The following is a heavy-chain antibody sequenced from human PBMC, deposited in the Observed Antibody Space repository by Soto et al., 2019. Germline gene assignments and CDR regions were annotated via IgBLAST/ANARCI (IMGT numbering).Heavy chain of an antibody. J-gene: IGHJ4*02. Sequence: PSETLSLTCAVYVGSFSGYYSWIRQPPGKGLEWIGEIKQSGSTEYNPSLKSRVTISVDTSKNQFSLKLSSVTAADTAVYYCASRRGWELLEYWGQGTLVTVSS. D-gene: IGHD1-26*01. CDR2: IKQSGST. CDR3: ASRRGWELLEY. V-gene: IGHV4-34*01. CDR1: VGSFSGYY.